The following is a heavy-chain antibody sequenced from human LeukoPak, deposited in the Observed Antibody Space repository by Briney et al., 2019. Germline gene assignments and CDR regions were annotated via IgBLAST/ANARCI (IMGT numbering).Heavy chain of an antibody. CDR2: INHSGST. J-gene: IGHJ4*02. Sequence: SETLSLTCTVSGGSISSSSYYWGWIRQPPGKGLEWIGEINHSGSTNYNPSLKSRVTISVDTSKNQFSLKLSSVTAADTAVYYCARGGYSYVDYWGQGTLVTVSS. CDR1: GGSISSSSYY. D-gene: IGHD5-18*01. V-gene: IGHV4-39*07. CDR3: ARGGYSYVDY.